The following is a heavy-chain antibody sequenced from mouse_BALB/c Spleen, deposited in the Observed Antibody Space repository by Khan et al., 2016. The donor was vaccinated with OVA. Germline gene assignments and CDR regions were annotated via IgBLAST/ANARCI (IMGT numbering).Heavy chain of an antibody. D-gene: IGHD4-1*01. V-gene: IGHV1S45*01. Sequence: QLVQSGAELVRPGASVKISCKAFGYTFTNHHINWVKQRPGQGLEWIGDIKPYNDYTKYNQKFKGKAKLTVDKSSSTAYMDLSRLTSEASAVSYCARTGTFYGMDYWGQGTSVTVSS. CDR3: ARTGTFYGMDY. CDR1: GYTFTNHH. CDR2: IKPYNDYT. J-gene: IGHJ4*01.